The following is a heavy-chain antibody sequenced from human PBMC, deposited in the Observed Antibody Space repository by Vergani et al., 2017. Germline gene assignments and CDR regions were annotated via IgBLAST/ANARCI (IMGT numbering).Heavy chain of an antibody. D-gene: IGHD6-13*01. J-gene: IGHJ6*02. CDR2: IIPIFGTA. CDR1: GGTFSSYA. V-gene: IGHV1-69*01. CDR3: AAFRLAAAGLYYYYYGMDV. Sequence: QVQLVQSGAEVKKPGSSVKVSCKASGGTFSSYAISWVRQAPGQGLEWMGGIIPIFGTANYAQKFQGRVTITAAEATSTAYMELSSLRSEDTAVYYCAAFRLAAAGLYYYYYGMDVWGQGTTVTVSS.